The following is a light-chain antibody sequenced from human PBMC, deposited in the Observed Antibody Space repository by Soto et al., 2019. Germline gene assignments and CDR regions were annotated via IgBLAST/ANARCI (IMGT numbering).Light chain of an antibody. V-gene: IGLV2-23*01. CDR1: SSDVGGYHL. Sequence: QSVLAQPASVSGSPGQPITISCTGTSSDVGGYHLVSWYQQYPDKAPKLVIYEGSKRPSGVSNRFSGSKSGNTASLTISGLQAEDEADYYCCSYGGPRDVFGTGTKVTVL. J-gene: IGLJ1*01. CDR2: EGS. CDR3: CSYGGPRDV.